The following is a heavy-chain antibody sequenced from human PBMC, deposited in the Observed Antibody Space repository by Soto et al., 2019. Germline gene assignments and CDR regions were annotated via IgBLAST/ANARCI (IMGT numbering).Heavy chain of an antibody. Sequence: QVQLQESGPGLVKPSQTLSLTCTVSGGSISGDDYFWSWIRQPPGKGLEWIGFIYYSGTYYNPSLKSRATISTDTSKNHFSLKLSSVTAADTAVYYCARDLAYCNTGSCYAKWGYWGQGTLVTVSS. J-gene: IGHJ4*02. CDR1: GGSISGDDYF. CDR2: IYYSGT. D-gene: IGHD2-15*01. CDR3: ARDLAYCNTGSCYAKWGY. V-gene: IGHV4-30-4*01.